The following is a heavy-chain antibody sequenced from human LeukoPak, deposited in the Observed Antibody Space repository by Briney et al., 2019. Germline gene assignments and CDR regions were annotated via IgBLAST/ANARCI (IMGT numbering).Heavy chain of an antibody. CDR1: GFTFSSYW. D-gene: IGHD3-10*01. J-gene: IGHJ4*02. Sequence: GGSLRLSCEASGFTFSSYWMSWVRHAPGKGLAWVANIKQDGSKYYVDSVKGRFTISRDNAKKSLYLQMNSLRADDTAVYYCARGLLIWFGELSRSYYFDYWGQGILVTVSS. CDR2: IKQDGSK. CDR3: ARGLLIWFGELSRSYYFDY. V-gene: IGHV3-7*01.